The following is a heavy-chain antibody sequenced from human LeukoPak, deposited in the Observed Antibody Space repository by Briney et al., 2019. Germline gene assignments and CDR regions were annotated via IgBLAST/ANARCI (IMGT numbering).Heavy chain of an antibody. V-gene: IGHV4-39*01. D-gene: IGHD4-11*01. CDR3: ARVTTVTTVYFDY. Sequence: SETLSLTCTVSGGSISSSSYYWGWIRQPPGKGLEWIGSIYYSGSSYYNPTLKSRVTISVDTSKNQFSLKLSSVTAADTAVYYCARVTTVTTVYFDYWGQGTLVTVSS. J-gene: IGHJ4*02. CDR1: GGSISSSSYY. CDR2: IYYSGSS.